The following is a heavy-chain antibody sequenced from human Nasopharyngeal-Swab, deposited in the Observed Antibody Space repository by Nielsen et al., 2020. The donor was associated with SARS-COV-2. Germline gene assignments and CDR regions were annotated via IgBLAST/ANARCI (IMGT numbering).Heavy chain of an antibody. D-gene: IGHD2-2*01. V-gene: IGHV4-34*01. CDR2: ITRSGNT. CDR3: ARVNNGGGIVPASYSFFMDV. Sequence: GSLRLSCGLNGASFSGYYWGWIRQPPGKGLEWIGDITRSGNTNYNPALRSRVTISVATSKGEFSLKLTSVTAADTAIYFCARVNNGGGIVPASYSFFMDVWGKGTSVAVSS. CDR1: GASFSGYY. J-gene: IGHJ6*03.